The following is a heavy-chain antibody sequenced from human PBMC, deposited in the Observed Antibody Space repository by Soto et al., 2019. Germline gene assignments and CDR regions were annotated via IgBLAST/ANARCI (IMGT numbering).Heavy chain of an antibody. Sequence: QVQLVQSGAEVKKPGSSVKVSCKASGGTFSSYAISWVRQAPGQGLEWMGGIIPIFGTANYAQKFQGRVTITADESTSTAYMELSSLRYEDTAVYYCARRGTVTTSYYYYGMDVWGQGTTVTVSS. D-gene: IGHD4-17*01. CDR2: IIPIFGTA. J-gene: IGHJ6*02. CDR3: ARRGTVTTSYYYYGMDV. CDR1: GGTFSSYA. V-gene: IGHV1-69*12.